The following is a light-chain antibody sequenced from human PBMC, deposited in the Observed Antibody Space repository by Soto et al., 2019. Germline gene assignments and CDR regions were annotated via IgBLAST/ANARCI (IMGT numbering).Light chain of an antibody. CDR2: GAS. J-gene: IGKJ1*01. CDR3: QQYGSSGT. V-gene: IGKV3-20*01. CDR1: QSVSNNY. Sequence: MFTKSPGTVSLSQGETATLYCRASQSVSNNYLAWYQQKPGQAPRLLIYGASNRATGIPDRFSGSGSGTDFTLTISRLEPEDCAVYYCQQYGSSGTFGQGTKVDI.